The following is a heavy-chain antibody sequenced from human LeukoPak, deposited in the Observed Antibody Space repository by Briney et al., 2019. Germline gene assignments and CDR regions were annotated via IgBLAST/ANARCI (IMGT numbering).Heavy chain of an antibody. D-gene: IGHD2-2*01. CDR1: GGSISSYY. V-gene: IGHV4-59*01. J-gene: IGHJ6*03. CDR2: MFYNGNTNVNA. CDR3: ARAAGGCSSTSCYAHYYYYMDV. Sequence: SETLSLTCTVSGGSISSYYWSWIRQPPGKALEWIGYMFYNGNTNVNANYNPSLKSRITISGDTSKNQFSLKLSSVTAADTAVYYCARAAGGCSSTSCYAHYYYYMDVWGKGTTVTVSS.